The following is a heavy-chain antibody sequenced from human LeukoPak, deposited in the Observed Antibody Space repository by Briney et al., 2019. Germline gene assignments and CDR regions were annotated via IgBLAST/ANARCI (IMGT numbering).Heavy chain of an antibody. CDR2: ISAYNGNT. Sequence: ASVNVSCKASGYTFTSYDISWVRQAPGQGLEWMGWISAYNGNTNYAQNLQGRVIMTTDTSTSTAYMELRSLRSDDTAVYYCARAQIAVPVKVDYWGQGTLVTVSS. D-gene: IGHD6-19*01. J-gene: IGHJ4*02. CDR1: GYTFTSYD. V-gene: IGHV1-18*01. CDR3: ARAQIAVPVKVDY.